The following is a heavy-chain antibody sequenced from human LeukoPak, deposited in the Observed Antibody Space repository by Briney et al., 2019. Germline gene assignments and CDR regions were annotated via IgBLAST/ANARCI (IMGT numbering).Heavy chain of an antibody. J-gene: IGHJ5*02. V-gene: IGHV4-39*01. CDR1: GGSIRSSSYY. Sequence: SETLSLTCTVSGGSIRSSSYYWGWIRQPPGKGLEWIGSVYYSGNTYYNPSLKSRVTMSVDTSKHQFSLNLSSVTAADTAVYYCTRQAPHEDGIRFFAWFIKPNWFDPWGQGTLVTVSS. CDR2: VYYSGNT. CDR3: TRQAPHEDGIRFFAWFIKPNWFDP. D-gene: IGHD3-9*01.